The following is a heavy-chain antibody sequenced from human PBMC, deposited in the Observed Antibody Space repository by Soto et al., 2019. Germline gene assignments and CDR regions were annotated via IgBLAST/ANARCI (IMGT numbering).Heavy chain of an antibody. Sequence: QVQLQQWGAGLLKPSETLSLTCAVYGGSFSGYYWSWIRQPPGKGLEWIGEINHSGSTNHNTSLKSRVTISADTSKSQLSLKLSSVTAADTAVYYCARGSHSSGWYSDYWGQGTLVTVSS. CDR2: INHSGST. D-gene: IGHD6-19*01. CDR1: GGSFSGYY. CDR3: ARGSHSSGWYSDY. V-gene: IGHV4-34*01. J-gene: IGHJ4*02.